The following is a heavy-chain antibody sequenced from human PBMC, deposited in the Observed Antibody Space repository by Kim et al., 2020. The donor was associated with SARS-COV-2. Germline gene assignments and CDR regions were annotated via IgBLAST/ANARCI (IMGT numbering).Heavy chain of an antibody. CDR3: ARFGFSRFGRIAAAGKGEVVYGMDV. CDR2: IGTAGDT. D-gene: IGHD6-13*01. V-gene: IGHV3-13*01. Sequence: GGSLRLSCAASGFTFSSYDMHWVRQATGKGLEWVSAIGTAGDTYYPGSVKGRFTISRENAKNSLYLQMNSLRAGDTAVYYCARFGFSRFGRIAAAGKGEVVYGMDVWGQGTTVTVSS. J-gene: IGHJ6*02. CDR1: GFTFSSYD.